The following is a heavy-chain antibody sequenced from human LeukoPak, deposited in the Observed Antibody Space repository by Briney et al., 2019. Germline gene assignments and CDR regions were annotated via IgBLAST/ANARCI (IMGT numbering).Heavy chain of an antibody. V-gene: IGHV4-34*01. D-gene: IGHD3-10*01. J-gene: IGHJ4*02. CDR1: GGSFSGYY. CDR3: ARALWGYYGSGRAFDY. Sequence: SETLSLPCAVYGGSFSGYYWSWIRQPPGKGLEWIGEINHSGSTNYNPSLKSRVTISVDTSKNQFSLKLSSVTAADTAVYYCARALWGYYGSGRAFDYWGQGTLVTVSS. CDR2: INHSGST.